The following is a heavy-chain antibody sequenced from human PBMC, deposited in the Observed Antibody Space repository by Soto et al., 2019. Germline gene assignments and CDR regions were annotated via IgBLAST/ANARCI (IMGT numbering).Heavy chain of an antibody. D-gene: IGHD2-15*01. CDR2: MNPDSGHA. CDR1: GYTFTNSD. V-gene: IGHV1-8*01. CDR3: ARRPHCSGGICYCGLDN. J-gene: IGHJ4*02. Sequence: ASVKVSCKASGYTFTNSDINWVRQAPGQGLEWMGWMNPDSGHAAYAQKFQGRVTLTTSTSTSTVYMEMRSLGSEDTAVYYCARRPHCSGGICYCGLDNWGQGTLVTVSS.